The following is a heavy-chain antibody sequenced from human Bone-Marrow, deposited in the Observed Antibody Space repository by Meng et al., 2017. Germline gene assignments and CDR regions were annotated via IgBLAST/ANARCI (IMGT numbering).Heavy chain of an antibody. CDR2: IYYSGSI. CDR3: ARAFDNPYYFDY. V-gene: IGHV4-59*01. D-gene: IGHD1-1*01. J-gene: IGHJ4*02. CDR1: GGSISSYY. Sequence: SETLSLTCTVSGGSISSYYWSWIRQPPGKGLEWIGYIYYSGSINYNPSLKSRVTISVDTSKNQLSLKLSSVTAADTAVYYCARAFDNPYYFDYWGQGTLVTVSS.